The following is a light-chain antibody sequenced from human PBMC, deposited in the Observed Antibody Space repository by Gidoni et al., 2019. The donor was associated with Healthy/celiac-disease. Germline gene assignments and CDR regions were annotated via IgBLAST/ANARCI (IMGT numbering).Light chain of an antibody. V-gene: IGKV1-9*01. CDR1: QVISSY. CDR3: QQLNSYPLFT. J-gene: IGKJ3*01. CDR2: AAS. Sequence: DLQLTQSPSFLSASVGDRVTITCRASQVISSYLAWYQQQPGKATKLLIYAASTLQSGVPSRFSGSGSWTEFSLTISSLQPEDFAAYYCQQLNSYPLFTFGPGTKVEIK.